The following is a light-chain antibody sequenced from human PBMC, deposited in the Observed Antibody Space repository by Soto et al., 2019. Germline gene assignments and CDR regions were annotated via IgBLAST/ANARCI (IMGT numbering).Light chain of an antibody. Sequence: QSALTQPASVSGSPGQSVTISCTGTSSDVGGYNHVSWYQQHPGKAPKLMIYDVSKRPSGVPDRFSGSKSGNTASLTISGLQAEDEAEYYCCSYAGSDTDVFGTGTKVTVL. CDR2: DVS. V-gene: IGLV2-11*01. J-gene: IGLJ1*01. CDR3: CSYAGSDTDV. CDR1: SSDVGGYNH.